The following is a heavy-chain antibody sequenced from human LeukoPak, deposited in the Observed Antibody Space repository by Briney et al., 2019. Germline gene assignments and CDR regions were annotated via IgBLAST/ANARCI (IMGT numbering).Heavy chain of an antibody. J-gene: IGHJ4*02. CDR3: AKDGKRWLQFAGYFDY. D-gene: IGHD5-24*01. Sequence: GGSLRLSCAASGFTFSSYSMNWVRQAPGKGLEWVSAISGSGGSTYYADSVKGRFTISRDNSKNTLYLQMNSLRAEDTAVYYCAKDGKRWLQFAGYFDYWGQGTLVTVSS. CDR2: ISGSGGST. CDR1: GFTFSSYS. V-gene: IGHV3-23*01.